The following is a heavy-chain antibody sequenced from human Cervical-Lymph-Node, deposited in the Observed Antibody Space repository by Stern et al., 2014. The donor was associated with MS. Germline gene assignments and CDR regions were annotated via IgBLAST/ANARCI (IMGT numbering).Heavy chain of an antibody. Sequence: QLQLQESGPGLVKPSETLSLTCTVSGGSISSYYWSWIRQPPGKGLEWIGDIYYSWSTNYNPSLKSRVTISVDTSKNQFSLKLSSVTAADTAVYYCARQAAAGLFDYWGQGTLVTVSS. CDR3: ARQAAAGLFDY. CDR1: GGSISSYY. J-gene: IGHJ4*02. V-gene: IGHV4-59*01. CDR2: IYYSWST. D-gene: IGHD6-13*01.